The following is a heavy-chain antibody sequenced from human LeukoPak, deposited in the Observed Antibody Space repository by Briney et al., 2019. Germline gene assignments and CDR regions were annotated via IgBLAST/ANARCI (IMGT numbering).Heavy chain of an antibody. CDR1: GFTFSRYW. Sequence: GGALRLSCAASGFTFSRYWMSWVRQAPGKGLGWVANIKQDGSEKYFVDSVKGRFTISRDNAKNSLYLQMNSLRAEDTAVYYCARGYCSGSGCYSGFYFDYWGQGTLVTVSS. CDR3: ARGYCSGSGCYSGFYFDY. D-gene: IGHD2-15*01. CDR2: IKQDGSEK. V-gene: IGHV3-7*01. J-gene: IGHJ4*02.